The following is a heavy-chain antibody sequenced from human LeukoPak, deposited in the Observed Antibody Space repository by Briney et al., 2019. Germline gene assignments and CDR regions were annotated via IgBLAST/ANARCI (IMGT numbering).Heavy chain of an antibody. Sequence: SVKVSCKASGGTFSSYAISWVRQAPGQGLEWMGGIIPIFGTANYAQKFQGRVTITADESTSTAYMELSSLRSEDTAVYYCARVQSSGYYFGAFDIWGQGTMGTVSS. CDR2: IIPIFGTA. J-gene: IGHJ3*02. CDR3: ARVQSSGYYFGAFDI. D-gene: IGHD3-22*01. CDR1: GGTFSSYA. V-gene: IGHV1-69*13.